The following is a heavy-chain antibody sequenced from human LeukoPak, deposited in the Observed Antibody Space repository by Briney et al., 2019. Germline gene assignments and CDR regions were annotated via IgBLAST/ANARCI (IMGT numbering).Heavy chain of an antibody. Sequence: GSLRLSCAASGFTFSSYWMHWVRQAPGKGLVWVSRINSDGSSTSYADSVKGRFTISRDNAKNTLYLQMNSLRAEDTAVYYCARVYSSGWYLGAFDIWGQGTMVTVSS. CDR1: GFTFSSYW. J-gene: IGHJ3*02. CDR2: INSDGSST. CDR3: ARVYSSGWYLGAFDI. D-gene: IGHD6-19*01. V-gene: IGHV3-74*01.